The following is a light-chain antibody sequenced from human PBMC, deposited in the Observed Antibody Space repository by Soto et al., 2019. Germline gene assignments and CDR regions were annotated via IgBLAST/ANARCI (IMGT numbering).Light chain of an antibody. CDR1: SSDVGGYNF. J-gene: IGLJ1*01. CDR3: SSYTSISTYV. V-gene: IGLV2-14*01. Sequence: LTQPASVSGSPGQSITISCTGTSSDVGGYNFVSWYQQHPDKAPKLVIYDVTNRPSGVSNRFSGSKSGNTASLTISGLQAEDEADYYCSSYTSISTYVFGTGTKVTVL. CDR2: DVT.